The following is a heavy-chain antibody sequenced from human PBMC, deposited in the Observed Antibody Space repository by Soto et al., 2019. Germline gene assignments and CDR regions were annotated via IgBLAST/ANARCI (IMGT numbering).Heavy chain of an antibody. CDR3: ARAPAYCSGGSCYVGAFDI. Sequence: QLQLQESGSGLVKPSQTLSLTCAVSGGSISSGGYSWSWIRQPPGKGLEWIGYIYHSGSTYYNPSRKSRVTISVDRSKNQFSLKLSSVTAADTAVYYCARAPAYCSGGSCYVGAFDIWGQGTMVTVSS. CDR1: GGSISSGGYS. CDR2: IYHSGST. V-gene: IGHV4-30-2*01. J-gene: IGHJ3*02. D-gene: IGHD2-15*01.